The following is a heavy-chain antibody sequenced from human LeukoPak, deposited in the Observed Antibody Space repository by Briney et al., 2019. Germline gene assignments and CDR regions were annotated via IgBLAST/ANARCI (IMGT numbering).Heavy chain of an antibody. V-gene: IGHV3-74*01. D-gene: IGHD6-6*01. CDR1: GFSFSGHW. CDR2: ISPTGSTT. J-gene: IGHJ4*02. Sequence: GGSLRLSCTASGFSFSGHWMHWARQLPGKGLVWVSRISPTGSTTSYVDSVKGRFTVSRDNAKNTLYLQVNNLRAEDTAVYYCARGPNSNWSGLDFWGQGTLLTVSS. CDR3: ARGPNSNWSGLDF.